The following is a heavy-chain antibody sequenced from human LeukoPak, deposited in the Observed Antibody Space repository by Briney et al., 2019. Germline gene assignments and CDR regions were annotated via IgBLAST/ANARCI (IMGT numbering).Heavy chain of an antibody. Sequence: ASVKVSCKASGYTFTSYYMHWVRQAPGQGLEWMGIINPSGGSTNYAQKFQGRVTITTDESTSTAYMELSSLRSEDTAVYYCASSYDFWSGYPGDDYYYYMDVWGKGTTVTVSS. CDR2: INPSGGST. D-gene: IGHD3-3*01. CDR3: ASSYDFWSGYPGDDYYYYMDV. CDR1: GYTFTSYY. V-gene: IGHV1-46*01. J-gene: IGHJ6*03.